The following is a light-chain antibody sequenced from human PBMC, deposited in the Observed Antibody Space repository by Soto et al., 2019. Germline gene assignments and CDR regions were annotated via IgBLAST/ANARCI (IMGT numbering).Light chain of an antibody. CDR1: SSDVGGSGL. V-gene: IGLV2-23*01. J-gene: IGLJ2*01. CDR3: CTYAGRSTWDVV. Sequence: QSALTQPASLSGSPGQWITISCTGTSSDVGGSGLVSWYQFHPGKAPKLLIFEGFKRPSGISNRFSGSKSGSTASLTISGLQAEDEDDYYCCTYAGRSTWDVVFGGGTKVTVL. CDR2: EGF.